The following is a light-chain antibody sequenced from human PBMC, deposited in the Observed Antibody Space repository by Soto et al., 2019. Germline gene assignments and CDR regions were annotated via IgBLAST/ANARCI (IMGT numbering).Light chain of an antibody. Sequence: EIVMTQSPATLSVSPGERATLSCRASQSVSSNLAWYQQKPGQAPRLLIYGASTRATGIPARFSGSGSGTEFTLTISSLRSEDFAIYFCQQYNYWPPDRTFGQGTKVEIK. CDR3: QQYNYWPPDRT. CDR2: GAS. CDR1: QSVSSN. V-gene: IGKV3-15*01. J-gene: IGKJ1*01.